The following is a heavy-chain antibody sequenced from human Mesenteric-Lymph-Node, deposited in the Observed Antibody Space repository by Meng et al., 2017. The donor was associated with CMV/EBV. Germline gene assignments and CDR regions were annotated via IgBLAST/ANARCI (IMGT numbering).Heavy chain of an antibody. J-gene: IGHJ4*02. CDR2: IGTAGDT. Sequence: GESLKISCAASGFTFSSYAMSWVRQAPGKGLEWVSAIGTAGDTYYPGSVKGRFTISRENAKNSLYLQMNSLRAGDTAVYYCARGGLRFLEWPPDYWGQGTLVTVSS. CDR1: GFTFSSYA. V-gene: IGHV3-13*01. CDR3: ARGGLRFLEWPPDY. D-gene: IGHD3-3*01.